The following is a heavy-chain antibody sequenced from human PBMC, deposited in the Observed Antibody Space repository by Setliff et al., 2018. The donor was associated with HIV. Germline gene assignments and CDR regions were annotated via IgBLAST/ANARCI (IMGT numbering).Heavy chain of an antibody. D-gene: IGHD2-2*01. CDR1: GYTFTSYG. CDR2: ISAYSGNT. CDR3: ARLHCSSTSCRQTYYYYGMDV. V-gene: IGHV1-18*01. J-gene: IGHJ6*02. Sequence: ASVKVSCKASGYTFTSYGISWVRQAPEQGLEWMGWISAYSGNTNYAQKLQGRVTMTTDTSTSTAYMELSSLRSEDTAVYYCARLHCSSTSCRQTYYYYGMDVWGQGTTVTGSS.